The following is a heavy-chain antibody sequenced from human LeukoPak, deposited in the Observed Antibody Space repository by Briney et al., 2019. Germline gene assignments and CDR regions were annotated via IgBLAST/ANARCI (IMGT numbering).Heavy chain of an antibody. CDR2: IKTDGSST. Sequence: PGGSLRLSCAASGFTFSSYWMHWVRQAPGEGLVWVSRIKTDGSSTSYADSVQGRFTISRDNGMNTLYLQMNSLRAEDTAVYYCARGPFGESTYWGRGILVTVSS. CDR3: ARGPFGESTY. D-gene: IGHD3-10*01. CDR1: GFTFSSYW. J-gene: IGHJ4*02. V-gene: IGHV3-74*01.